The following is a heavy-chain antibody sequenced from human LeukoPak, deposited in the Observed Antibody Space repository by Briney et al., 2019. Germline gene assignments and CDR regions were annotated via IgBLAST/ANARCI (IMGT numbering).Heavy chain of an antibody. CDR2: IYHSGST. Sequence: SQTLSLTCTVSGGSISSGGYYWSWIRQPPGKGLEGIGYIYHSGSTYYNPSLKSRVTISVDRSKNQFSLKLSSVTAADTAVYYCASPQGSGSRDPMGYWGQGTLVTVSS. CDR3: ASPQGSGSRDPMGY. J-gene: IGHJ4*02. V-gene: IGHV4-30-2*01. CDR1: GGSISSGGYY. D-gene: IGHD2-15*01.